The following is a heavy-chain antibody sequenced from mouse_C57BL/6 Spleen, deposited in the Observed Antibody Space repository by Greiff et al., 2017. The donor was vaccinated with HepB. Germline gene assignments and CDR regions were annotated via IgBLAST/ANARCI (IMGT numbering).Heavy chain of an antibody. J-gene: IGHJ3*01. Sequence: EVKLVESGGGLVKPGGSLKLSCAASGFTFSSYAMSWVRQTPEKRLEWVATISDGGSYTYYPDNVKGRFTISRDNAKNNLYLQMSHLKSEDTAMYYCARVGYSNRISWFAYWGQGTLVTVSA. V-gene: IGHV5-4*03. D-gene: IGHD2-5*01. CDR1: GFTFSSYA. CDR3: ARVGYSNRISWFAY. CDR2: ISDGGSYT.